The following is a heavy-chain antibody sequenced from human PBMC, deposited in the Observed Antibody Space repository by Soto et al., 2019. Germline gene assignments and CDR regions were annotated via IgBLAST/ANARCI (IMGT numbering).Heavy chain of an antibody. D-gene: IGHD2-2*01. Sequence: ASVKGSCKGSGYTFTGDYMDWARQAPGQGLEWMGIINPSGGSTSYAQKFQGRVTMTRDTSTSTVYMELSSLRSEDTAVYYCASSAVLVPAATKYYYYYGMDVWGQGTTVTVSS. CDR3: ASSAVLVPAATKYYYYYGMDV. J-gene: IGHJ6*02. CDR2: INPSGGST. V-gene: IGHV1-46*01. CDR1: GYTFTGDY.